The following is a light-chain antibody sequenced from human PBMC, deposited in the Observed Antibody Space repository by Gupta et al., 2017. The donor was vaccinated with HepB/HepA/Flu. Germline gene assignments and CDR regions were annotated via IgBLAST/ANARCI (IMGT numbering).Light chain of an antibody. CDR2: EVD. CDR3: SSYTTSNTYV. Sequence: QSALTQPPSVSGSPGQSVTISCTGTSSDIGSYTRVSWYQQSPGTAPKLIIYEVDNRPAGVPDRFSGSKSGNTASLTISGRQTEEEADYYCSSYTTSNTYVFGSGTKVTVL. CDR1: SSDIGSYTR. V-gene: IGLV2-18*02. J-gene: IGLJ1*01.